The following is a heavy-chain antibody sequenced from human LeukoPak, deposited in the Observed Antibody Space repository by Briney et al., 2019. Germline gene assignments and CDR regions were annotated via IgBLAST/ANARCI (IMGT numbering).Heavy chain of an antibody. Sequence: GGSLRLSCAASGFTFSTYWMSWVRQAPGKGLEWVANIKQDGSEKYYVDSVKGRFTISRDNAKNSLYLQMNSLRAEDTAVYYCARDLYRIVVVPHYFDYWGQGTLVTVSS. CDR2: IKQDGSEK. V-gene: IGHV3-7*01. D-gene: IGHD3-22*01. J-gene: IGHJ4*02. CDR3: ARDLYRIVVVPHYFDY. CDR1: GFTFSTYW.